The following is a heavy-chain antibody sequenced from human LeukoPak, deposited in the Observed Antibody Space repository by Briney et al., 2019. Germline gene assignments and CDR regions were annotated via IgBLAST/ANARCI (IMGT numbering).Heavy chain of an antibody. V-gene: IGHV4-39*01. CDR1: GGSISSSYYY. CDR2: IYYGGST. CDR3: ARHGHWGSSCLNWFDP. D-gene: IGHD6-13*01. J-gene: IGHJ5*02. Sequence: SETLSLTCTVSGGSISSSYYYWGWIRQPTGKGLEWIGSIYYGGSTYYNPSLKSRVTISVDTSKNQFSLKLSSVTAADTAMYYCARHGHWGSSCLNWFDPWGQGTLVTVSS.